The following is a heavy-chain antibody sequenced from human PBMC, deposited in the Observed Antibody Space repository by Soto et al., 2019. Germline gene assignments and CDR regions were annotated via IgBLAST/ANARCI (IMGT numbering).Heavy chain of an antibody. CDR1: GFTFSSYA. J-gene: IGHJ3*02. CDR2: ISGSGGST. V-gene: IGHV3-23*01. Sequence: GGSLRLSCAASGFTFSSYAMSWVRQAPGKGLEWVSAISGSGGSTYYADSVKGRFTISRDNAKNTQYLQMNSLRAEDTAVYYCAIDYSLGLVWLVCRSDAFDIWGQGTMVTVSS. CDR3: AIDYSLGLVWLVCRSDAFDI. D-gene: IGHD6-19*01.